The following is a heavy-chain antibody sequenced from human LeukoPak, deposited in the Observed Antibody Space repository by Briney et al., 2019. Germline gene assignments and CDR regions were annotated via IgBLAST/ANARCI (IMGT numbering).Heavy chain of an antibody. D-gene: IGHD6-19*01. CDR2: ISYDGSD. CDR1: GFTFSTYA. V-gene: IGHV3-30-3*01. CDR3: ARANSSAWHNFDF. J-gene: IGHJ4*02. Sequence: GGSLRLSCAGSGFTFSTYAMHWVRQAPGKGLEWVAVISYDGSDYYADSVKGRFIISRDNSRDTLYLEMSSLTTEDRAVYYCARANSSAWHNFDFWGRGTLVTVSS.